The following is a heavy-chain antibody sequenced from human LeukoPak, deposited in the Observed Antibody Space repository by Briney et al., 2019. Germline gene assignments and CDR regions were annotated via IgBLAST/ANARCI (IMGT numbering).Heavy chain of an antibody. CDR2: ISGTGGAT. D-gene: IGHD2-21*01. J-gene: IGHJ5*01. Sequence: GGSLRLSCVASGFSFGNYAMSWVRQAPGKGLQWVSQISGTGGATWYAGFARDRFTISRDNSKKTLYLQMSGLRVEDTAMYYCVKDPRDTYGTNWFVSWGQGTLLIVSA. CDR3: VKDPRDTYGTNWFVS. CDR1: GFSFGNYA. V-gene: IGHV3-23*01.